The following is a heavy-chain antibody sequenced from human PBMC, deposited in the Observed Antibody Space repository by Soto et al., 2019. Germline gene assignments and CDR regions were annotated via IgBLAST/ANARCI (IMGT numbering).Heavy chain of an antibody. J-gene: IGHJ6*01. V-gene: IGHV3-30*03. CDR2: ISYDGSNK. CDR1: GFTFSSYG. D-gene: IGHD3-3*01. Sequence: GGSLRLSCAASGFTFSSYGMHWVRQAPGKGLEWVAVISYDGSNKYYADSVKGRFTISRDNSKNTLYLQMNSLRAEDTAVYYRAILNYDFWSGYSHYYYGMDVWEQGTTVTISS. CDR3: AILNYDFWSGYSHYYYGMDV.